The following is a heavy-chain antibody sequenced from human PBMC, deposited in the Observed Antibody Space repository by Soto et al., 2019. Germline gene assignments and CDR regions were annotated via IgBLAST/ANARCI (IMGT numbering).Heavy chain of an antibody. V-gene: IGHV4-30-2*01. CDR2: IYHGGST. CDR1: GASVTRDGNC. CDR3: VGTGTTDDF. Sequence: QVQLRESGSGLVKPSQTLSLTCSVSGASVTRDGNCWTWIRQPPGKGLEFVASIYHGGSTFYNPSLRSRVTISLDRSKNQFSLTLTSVTDADTAVYYCVGTGTTDDFWGQGTLVTVSS. J-gene: IGHJ1*01. D-gene: IGHD1-7*01.